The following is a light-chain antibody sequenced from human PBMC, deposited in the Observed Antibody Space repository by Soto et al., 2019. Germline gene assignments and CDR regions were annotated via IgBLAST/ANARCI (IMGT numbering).Light chain of an antibody. V-gene: IGKV3-20*01. CDR3: QQYGNLLWT. CDR1: QSVSTNY. J-gene: IGKJ1*01. Sequence: EVVLTQSPGTLSLSPGERATLSCRASQSVSTNYLAWYQQKPGQAPRLLIYGASIRATGIPDRFSGSGSGTDCTLTISRLESEDFAVYYCQQYGNLLWTFGQGTKVEIK. CDR2: GAS.